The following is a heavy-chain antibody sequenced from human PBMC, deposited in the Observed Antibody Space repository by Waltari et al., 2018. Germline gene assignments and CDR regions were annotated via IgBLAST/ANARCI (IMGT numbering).Heavy chain of an antibody. CDR1: GGTFSSYA. J-gene: IGHJ5*02. Sequence: QVQLVQSGAEVKKPGSSVKVSCKASGGTFSSYAISWVRQAPGQGLGWMGGIIPIFGTANYAQKFQGRVTITADESTSTAYMELSSLRSEDTAVYYCARGQDTIVVVPAAIHDWFDPWGQGTLVTVSS. D-gene: IGHD2-2*01. V-gene: IGHV1-69*01. CDR2: IIPIFGTA. CDR3: ARGQDTIVVVPAAIHDWFDP.